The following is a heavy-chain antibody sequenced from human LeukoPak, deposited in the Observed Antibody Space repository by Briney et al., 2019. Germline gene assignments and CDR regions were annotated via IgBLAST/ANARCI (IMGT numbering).Heavy chain of an antibody. CDR2: IRQDGGDK. D-gene: IGHD1-26*01. V-gene: IGHV3-7*01. CDR1: GFTLSNYW. J-gene: IGHJ4*02. CDR3: ARDVHGTLDY. Sequence: GGSLRLSCEALGFTLSNYWMAWVRRGPGKGLEWVANIRQDGGDKGHADSVKGRFTNSRDNAKNSLYLQMNSLGVEDSGLYYCARDVHGTLDYWGQGTLVTVSS.